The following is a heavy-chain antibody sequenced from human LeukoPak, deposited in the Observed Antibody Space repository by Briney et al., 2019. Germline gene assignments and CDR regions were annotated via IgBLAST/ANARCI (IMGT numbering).Heavy chain of an antibody. J-gene: IGHJ4*02. CDR1: GFTVSSNY. V-gene: IGHV3-66*01. CDR3: ATASSYDILTGYDSPDY. D-gene: IGHD3-9*01. Sequence: GGPLRLSCAASGFTVSSNYMSWVRQAPGKGLEWVSIIYSSRGTNYADSVKGRFTISRDNSKNTLYLQMNSLRAEDTAVYYCATASSYDILTGYDSPDYWGQGTLVTVSS. CDR2: IYSSRGT.